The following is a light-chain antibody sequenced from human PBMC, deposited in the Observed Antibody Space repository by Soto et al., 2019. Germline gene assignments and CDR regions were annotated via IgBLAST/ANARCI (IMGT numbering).Light chain of an antibody. Sequence: IVMTQSPDSLAVSLGERATINCKSSQSILSSSNNFNYLAWYQQKPGQPPKLLFYWASTRESGVPDRFSGSGSATDFTITISSLQAEDVAVYYCQQYFSPPLTFGQGTKLEIK. V-gene: IGKV4-1*01. CDR2: WAS. J-gene: IGKJ2*01. CDR3: QQYFSPPLT. CDR1: QSILSSSNNFNY.